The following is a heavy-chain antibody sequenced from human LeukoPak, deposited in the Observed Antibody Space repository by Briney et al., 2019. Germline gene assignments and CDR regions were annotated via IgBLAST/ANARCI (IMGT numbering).Heavy chain of an antibody. CDR3: TKGSHSSAWDY. J-gene: IGHJ4*02. CDR2: TNVNGDIT. V-gene: IGHV3-23*01. CDR1: GFTFSTYA. Sequence: SGGSLRLSCAASGFTFSTYAMSWVRQAPGKGLEWVSATNVNGDITYYADSVKGRFTISRDNSKNTLCLQMNSLRAEDTAVYYCTKGSHSSAWDYWGQGTLVTISS. D-gene: IGHD6-19*01.